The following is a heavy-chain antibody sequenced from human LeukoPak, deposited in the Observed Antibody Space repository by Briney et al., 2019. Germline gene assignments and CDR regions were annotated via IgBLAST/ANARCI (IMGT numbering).Heavy chain of an antibody. J-gene: IGHJ4*02. D-gene: IGHD6-19*01. CDR1: GFTFSSYS. Sequence: GGSLRLSCAASGFTFSSYSMNWVRQAPGKGLEWVSSISSSSSYIYYADSVKGRFTISRDNAKNSLYLQMNSLRAEDTAVYYCARDLSIAVAGTRFDYWGQGTLVIVSS. CDR3: ARDLSIAVAGTRFDY. CDR2: ISSSSSYI. V-gene: IGHV3-21*01.